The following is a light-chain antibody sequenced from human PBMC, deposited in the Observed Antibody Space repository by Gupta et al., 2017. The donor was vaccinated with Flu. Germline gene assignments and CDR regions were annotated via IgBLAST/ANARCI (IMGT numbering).Light chain of an antibody. CDR2: EVT. V-gene: IGLV2-14*01. Sequence: QSALTQPASVSGSPGQSITISCTGTSSDVGGYNYVSWYQLHPGKAPKLMIYEVTYRPSGISNRFSGSKSGNTDSLTISGLQADDEADYYCSSYTSTTTLIFGGGTKLTV. CDR1: SSDVGGYNY. CDR3: SSYTSTTTLI. J-gene: IGLJ2*01.